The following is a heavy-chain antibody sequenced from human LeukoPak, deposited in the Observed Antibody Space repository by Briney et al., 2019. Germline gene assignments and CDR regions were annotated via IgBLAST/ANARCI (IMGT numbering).Heavy chain of an antibody. V-gene: IGHV3-74*01. CDR3: VRDIPQAY. CDR2: INNDGSGI. CDR1: GFTFSNYW. Sequence: GGSLRLSCAASGFTFSNYWMHWVRQAPGKGPVWVSRINNDGSGITYADSVKGRFTISRDNAKNTVYLQMNSLRAEDTAVYYCVRDIPQAYWGQGTLVTVSS. D-gene: IGHD2-21*01. J-gene: IGHJ4*02.